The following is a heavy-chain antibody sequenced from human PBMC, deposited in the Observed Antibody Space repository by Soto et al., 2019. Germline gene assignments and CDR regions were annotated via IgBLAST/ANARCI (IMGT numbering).Heavy chain of an antibody. CDR2: ISYSGNT. CDR3: AGLRGYAGSPIDY. V-gene: IGHV4-59*01. Sequence: PSETLSLICTVSGGSIISGYWSWIRQPPGKGLEWIGYISYSGNTNYNPSLKSRVTMSVDTPKNQFSLRLSSVTTADTAVYYCAGLRGYAGSPIDYWGQGTLVT. J-gene: IGHJ4*02. CDR1: GGSIISGY. D-gene: IGHD2-15*01.